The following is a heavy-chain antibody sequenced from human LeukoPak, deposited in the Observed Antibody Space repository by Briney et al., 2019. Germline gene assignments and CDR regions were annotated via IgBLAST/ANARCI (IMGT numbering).Heavy chain of an antibody. CDR1: GFTFSSYA. CDR2: ISGSGGST. CDR3: AKDYLLAGYTPRAWGYFDY. D-gene: IGHD3-9*01. V-gene: IGHV3-23*01. Sequence: PGGSLRLSCAASGFTFSSYAMSWVRQAPGKGLEWVSAISGSGGSTYYADSVKGWFTISRDNSKNTLYLQMNSLRAEDTAVYYCAKDYLLAGYTPRAWGYFDYWGQGTLVTVSS. J-gene: IGHJ4*02.